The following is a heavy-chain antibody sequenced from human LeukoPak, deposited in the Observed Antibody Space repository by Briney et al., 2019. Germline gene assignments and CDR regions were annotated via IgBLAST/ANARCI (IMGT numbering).Heavy chain of an antibody. CDR1: GGSISSYY. D-gene: IGHD6-19*01. CDR2: IYYSGST. CDR3: ARGDITVADTWYFDY. Sequence: PSETLSLTCTVSGGSISSYYWSWIRQRPGKGLEWIGYIYYSGSTIYNPSLKSRVTISVDTSKNQFSLKLSSVTAAHTAVYYCARGDITVADTWYFDYWGQGTLVTVSS. V-gene: IGHV4-59*08. J-gene: IGHJ4*02.